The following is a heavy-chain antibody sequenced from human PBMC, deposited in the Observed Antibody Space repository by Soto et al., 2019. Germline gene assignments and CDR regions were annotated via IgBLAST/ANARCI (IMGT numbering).Heavy chain of an antibody. J-gene: IGHJ5*02. CDR2: IYYSGST. D-gene: IGHD4-17*01. CDR1: GGSISSYY. CDR3: ARHLLAYDYGDYGLAFDP. V-gene: IGHV4-59*08. Sequence: SETLCLTCTVSGGSISSYYWSWIRQPPGKGLEWIGYIYYSGSTNYNPSLKSRVTISVDTSKNQFSLKLSSVTAADTAVYYCARHLLAYDYGDYGLAFDPWGQGTLVTVSS.